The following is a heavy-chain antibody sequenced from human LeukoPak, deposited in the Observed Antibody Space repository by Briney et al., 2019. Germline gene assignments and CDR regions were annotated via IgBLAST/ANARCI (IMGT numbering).Heavy chain of an antibody. J-gene: IGHJ6*02. D-gene: IGHD2-2*01. V-gene: IGHV3-33*01. Sequence: PGRSLRLSCAASGFTFSSYGMHWVRQAPGKGLEWVAVIWYDGSNKYYADSVKGRFTISRDNSKNTLYLQMNSLRAEDTAVYYCARDCSSTSCKGYYHGMDVWGQGTTVTVSS. CDR2: IWYDGSNK. CDR3: ARDCSSTSCKGYYHGMDV. CDR1: GFTFSSYG.